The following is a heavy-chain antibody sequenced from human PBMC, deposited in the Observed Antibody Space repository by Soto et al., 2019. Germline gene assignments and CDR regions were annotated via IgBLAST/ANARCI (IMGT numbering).Heavy chain of an antibody. D-gene: IGHD2-8*01. J-gene: IGHJ4*02. Sequence: QVQLVQSGAEVKKPGASVKVSCKASGYIFISYGITWVRQAPGQALEWMGCISPKNGDTKYAQNVQGRVNMPTDTATSQAYTEVRSPTPDDTALYYCARGRHGVIIGDYWGQGTMVTVSS. V-gene: IGHV1-18*04. CDR2: ISPKNGDT. CDR3: ARGRHGVIIGDY. CDR1: GYIFISYG.